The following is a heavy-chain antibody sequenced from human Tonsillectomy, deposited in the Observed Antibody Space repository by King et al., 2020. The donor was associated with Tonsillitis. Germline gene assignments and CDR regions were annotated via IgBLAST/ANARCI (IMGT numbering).Heavy chain of an antibody. CDR2: IYYSGST. Sequence: QLQESGPGLVKPSETLSLTCTVSGGSISSYYWSWLRQPPGKGLEWIGYIYYSGSTNYNPSLKSRVTISVDTSKNQFSLKLSSVTAADTAVYYCARASLVIPFDYWGQGTLVTVSS. J-gene: IGHJ4*02. D-gene: IGHD6-13*01. V-gene: IGHV4-59*01. CDR1: GGSISSYY. CDR3: ARASLVIPFDY.